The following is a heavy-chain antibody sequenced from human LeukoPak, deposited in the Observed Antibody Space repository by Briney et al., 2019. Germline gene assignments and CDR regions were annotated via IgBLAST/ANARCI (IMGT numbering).Heavy chain of an antibody. Sequence: GGSLRLSCVVSGFTFSHSWMTWVRKAPGKGLEWVGHIKEDGSSQNYADSVKGRFTISRDNAKSSLHLQMNGLRAEDTAMYYCVKDSGWFHFDSWGQGTLVTVSS. J-gene: IGHJ4*02. CDR2: IKEDGSSQ. V-gene: IGHV3-7*03. CDR3: VKDSGWFHFDS. CDR1: GFTFSHSW. D-gene: IGHD6-19*01.